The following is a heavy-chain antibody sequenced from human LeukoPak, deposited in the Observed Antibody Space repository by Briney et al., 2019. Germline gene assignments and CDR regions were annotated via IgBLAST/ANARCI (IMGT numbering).Heavy chain of an antibody. V-gene: IGHV4-30-4*08. CDR1: GGSISSGDYY. J-gene: IGHJ3*02. D-gene: IGHD6-13*01. CDR3: ARSSSSWYKTGDDAFDI. Sequence: PSETLSLXCTVSGGSISSGDYYWSWIRQPPGKGLEWIGYIYYSGSTYYNPSLKRRVTISVDTSKNQFSLKLSSVTAADTAVYYCARSSSSWYKTGDDAFDIWGQGTMVTVSS. CDR2: IYYSGST.